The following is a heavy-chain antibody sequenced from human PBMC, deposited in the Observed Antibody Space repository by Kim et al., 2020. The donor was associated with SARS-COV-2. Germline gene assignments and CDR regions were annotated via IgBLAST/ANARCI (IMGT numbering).Heavy chain of an antibody. Sequence: GGSLRLSCVASGFTFSDFSMQWVRQAPGKGLVWVSRIECDGSSLTYADSVKGRFTISRDNPKNTLYLQMNSLRVEDTAVYYCARYSGSHGGLMDVWGQGTAVTVSS. CDR2: IECDGSSL. J-gene: IGHJ6*02. CDR3: ARYSGSHGGLMDV. V-gene: IGHV3-74*01. CDR1: GFTFSDFS. D-gene: IGHD1-26*01.